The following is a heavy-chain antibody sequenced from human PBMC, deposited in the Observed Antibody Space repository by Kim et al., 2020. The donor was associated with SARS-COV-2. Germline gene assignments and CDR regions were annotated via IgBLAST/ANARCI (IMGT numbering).Heavy chain of an antibody. CDR3: ARDQNGSGSSYYYGMDV. CDR2: IYYSGST. Sequence: SETLSLTCTVSGGSISSGGYYWSWIRQHPGKGLEWIGYIYYSGSTYYNPSLKSRVTISVDTSKNQFSLKLSSVTAADTAVYYCARDQNGSGSSYYYGMDVWGQGTTVTVSS. J-gene: IGHJ6*02. D-gene: IGHD3-10*01. V-gene: IGHV4-31*03. CDR1: GGSISSGGYY.